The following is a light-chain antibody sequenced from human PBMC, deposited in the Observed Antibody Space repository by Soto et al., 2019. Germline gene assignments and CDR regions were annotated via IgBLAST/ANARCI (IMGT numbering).Light chain of an antibody. Sequence: QSVLTQPASVSGSPGQSITISCAGSSSDVGGYEYVSWYQQHPGRAPKLIIYDVSNRPSGVSNRFSGAKSGNTASLTISGLQADDEADYYCQSYDSSLSYVFGTGTKVTVL. J-gene: IGLJ1*01. V-gene: IGLV2-14*03. CDR2: DVS. CDR1: SSDVGGYEY. CDR3: QSYDSSLSYV.